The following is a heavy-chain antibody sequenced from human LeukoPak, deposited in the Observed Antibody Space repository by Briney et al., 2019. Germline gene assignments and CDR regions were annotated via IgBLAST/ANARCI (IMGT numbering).Heavy chain of an antibody. CDR1: GHTLTELS. CDR3: ATGDSGSYYRVRY. J-gene: IGHJ4*02. Sequence: ASVRVSCKVSGHTLTELSMHWVRQAPGKGLEWMGGFDPEDGETIYAQKFQGRVTMTEDTSTDTAYMELSSLRSEDTAVYYCATGDSGSYYRVRYWGQGTLVTVSS. V-gene: IGHV1-24*01. D-gene: IGHD1-26*01. CDR2: FDPEDGET.